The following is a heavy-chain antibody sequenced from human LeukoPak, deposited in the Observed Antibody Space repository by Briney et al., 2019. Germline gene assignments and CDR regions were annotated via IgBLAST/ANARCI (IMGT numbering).Heavy chain of an antibody. V-gene: IGHV3-23*01. Sequence: GGSLRLSCAASGFTFSSYAMSWVRQAPGKGLEWVSAISGSGGSTYYADSVKGRFTISRDNSKNTLYLQMNSLRAEDTAVYYCAKEEVAATQRPYYFDYWGQGTLVTVSS. CDR3: AKEEVAATQRPYYFDY. CDR1: GFTFSSYA. J-gene: IGHJ4*02. CDR2: ISGSGGST. D-gene: IGHD2-15*01.